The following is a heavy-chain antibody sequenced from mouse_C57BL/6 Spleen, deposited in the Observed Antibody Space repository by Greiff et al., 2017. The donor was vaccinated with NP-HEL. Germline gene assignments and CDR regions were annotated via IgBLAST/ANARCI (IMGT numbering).Heavy chain of an antibody. J-gene: IGHJ1*03. CDR3: ARWVPPYWYFDV. CDR2: IDPSDSYT. D-gene: IGHD2-14*01. Sequence: QVQLQQPGAELVMPGASVKLSCKASGYTFTSHWMHWVKQRPGQGLEWIGEIDPSDSYTNYNQKFKGKSTLTVDKSSSTAYMQLSSLTSEDSAVYYCARWVPPYWYFDVWGTGTTVTVSS. V-gene: IGHV1-69*01. CDR1: GYTFTSHW.